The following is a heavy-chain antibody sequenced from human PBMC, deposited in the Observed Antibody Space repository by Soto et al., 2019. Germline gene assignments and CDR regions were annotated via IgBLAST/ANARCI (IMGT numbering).Heavy chain of an antibody. CDR2: IKGDGTGT. Sequence: EVQLVESGGGLVQPGESLRLSCAASGFTFSAFWMTWLRQAPGKGLEWVANIKGDGTGTHYGDSVEGRCTLSRDNAQNSLFLQLNSLRPEDTAMYYGARDLSLPGEFFYDACDVWGQGNVVTVPS. D-gene: IGHD2-21*01. J-gene: IGHJ3*01. CDR3: ARDLSLPGEFFYDACDV. V-gene: IGHV3-7*04. CDR1: GFTFSAFW.